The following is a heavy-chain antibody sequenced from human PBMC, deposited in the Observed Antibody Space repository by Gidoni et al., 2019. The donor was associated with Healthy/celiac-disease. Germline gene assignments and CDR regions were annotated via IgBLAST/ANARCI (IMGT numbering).Heavy chain of an antibody. D-gene: IGHD3-16*01. V-gene: IGHV3-11*01. Sequence: QVQLVESGGGLVKPGGSLRLSCAASGFTFSDYYMSWIRQAPGKGLEWVSYISSSGSTIYYAYAVKGRFTISRDNAKNSLYLKMNSLRAEDTAVYYCATPPTSLGIPDYWGQGTLVTVSS. J-gene: IGHJ4*02. CDR1: GFTFSDYY. CDR2: ISSSGSTI. CDR3: ATPPTSLGIPDY.